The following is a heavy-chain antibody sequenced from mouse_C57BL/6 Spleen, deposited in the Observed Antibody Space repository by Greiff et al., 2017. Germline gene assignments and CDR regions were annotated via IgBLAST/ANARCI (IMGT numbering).Heavy chain of an antibody. CDR2: ISYDGSN. D-gene: IGHD1-2*01. V-gene: IGHV3-6*01. CDR3: ARERDGAMDY. J-gene: IGHJ4*01. CDR1: GYSITSGYY. Sequence: EVKLQESGPGLVKPSQSLSLTCSVTGYSITSGYYWNWIRQFPGNKLEWMGYISYDGSNNYNPSLKNRISITRDTSKNQFFLKLNSVTTEDTATYYCARERDGAMDYWGQGTSVTVSS.